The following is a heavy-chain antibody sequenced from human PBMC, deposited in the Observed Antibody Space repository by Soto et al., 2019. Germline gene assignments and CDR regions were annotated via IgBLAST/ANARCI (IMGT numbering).Heavy chain of an antibody. CDR1: GGSFNGYF. CDR3: ASGITTPGSLRYLAV. J-gene: IGHJ6*03. CDR2: VIPMQGSE. V-gene: IGHV1-69*08. D-gene: IGHD1-20*01. Sequence: VQLVQSGAGMQKPGSSVRVSCKASGGSFNGYFITWVRQAPGQGIEWVGRVIPMQGSESHARKFGDRITLTADTLTNAAFLDLISLRSEDTSVYHCASGITTPGSLRYLAVWGKGTKVTVSS.